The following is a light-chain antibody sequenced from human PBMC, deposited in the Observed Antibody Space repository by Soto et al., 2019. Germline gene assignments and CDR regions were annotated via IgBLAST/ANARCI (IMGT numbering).Light chain of an antibody. CDR3: QQRSNWPLT. V-gene: IGKV1-6*01. J-gene: IGKJ1*01. Sequence: AIQMTHSPSSLSASVVDRVTITFRSSQGIRNDLGWYQQKPGKAPKLLIYAASSLQSGVPSRFSGSGSGTDFTLTISSLEPEDFAVYYCQQRSNWPLTFGHGTKVDIK. CDR1: QGIRND. CDR2: AAS.